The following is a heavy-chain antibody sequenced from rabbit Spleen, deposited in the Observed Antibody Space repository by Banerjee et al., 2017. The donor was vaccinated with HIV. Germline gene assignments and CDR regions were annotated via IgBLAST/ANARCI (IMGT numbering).Heavy chain of an antibody. CDR2: IYAGDGKT. CDR3: ARDWSADSDFYFNL. Sequence: QEQLEESGGDLVKPEGSLTLTCTASGFTISSSYSLCWVRQAPGKGPEWIACIYAGDGKTFYASWAKGRFTISKTSSTTVFLQMTSLTAADTATYFCARDWSADSDFYFNLWGQGTLVTVS. J-gene: IGHJ4*01. V-gene: IGHV1S45*01. CDR1: GFTISSSYS. D-gene: IGHD4-2*01.